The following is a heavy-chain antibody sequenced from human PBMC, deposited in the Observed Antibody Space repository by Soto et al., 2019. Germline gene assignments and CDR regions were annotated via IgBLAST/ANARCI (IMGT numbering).Heavy chain of an antibody. CDR3: ARHGEEYCSSTSCYSHVVY. Sequence: GESLKISCKGSGYSFTSYWISWVRQMPGKGLEWMGRIDPSDSCTNYSPSFQGHVTISADKSISTAYLQWSSLKASDTAMYYCARHGEEYCSSTSCYSHVVYWGQGTLVTVSS. CDR1: GYSFTSYW. D-gene: IGHD2-2*02. CDR2: IDPSDSCT. V-gene: IGHV5-10-1*01. J-gene: IGHJ4*02.